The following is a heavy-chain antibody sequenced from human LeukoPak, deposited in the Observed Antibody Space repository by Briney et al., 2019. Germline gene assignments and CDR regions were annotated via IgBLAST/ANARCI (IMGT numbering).Heavy chain of an antibody. V-gene: IGHV3-72*01. J-gene: IGHJ4*02. D-gene: IGHD1-26*01. CDR2: SRNKPNSYTT. Sequence: TGGSLRLSCAASGFTFSDHYMDWVRQAPGKGLEWVGRSRNKPNSYTTEYAASVKGRFTISRDDSKNSLYLQMNSLKTEDTAVYYCVGHSGINHFDYWGQGTLVTVSS. CDR1: GFTFSDHY. CDR3: VGHSGINHFDY.